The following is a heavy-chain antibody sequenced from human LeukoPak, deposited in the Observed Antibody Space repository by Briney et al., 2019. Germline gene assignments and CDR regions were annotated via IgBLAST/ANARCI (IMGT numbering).Heavy chain of an antibody. V-gene: IGHV4-59*01. CDR3: AKTTGGSPNRAFDI. CDR1: GGSISSYY. J-gene: IGHJ3*02. D-gene: IGHD2-15*01. CDR2: ISYSGTA. Sequence: PSETLSLTCTVSGGSISSYYWSWIRQPPGKGLEWIGYISYSGTANYNPSLKSRVTISVDTSKDQFSLKLTSVTAADTAVYYCAKTTGGSPNRAFDIWGQGTLVTISS.